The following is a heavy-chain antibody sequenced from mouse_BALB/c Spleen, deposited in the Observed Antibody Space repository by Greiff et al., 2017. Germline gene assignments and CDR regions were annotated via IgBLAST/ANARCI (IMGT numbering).Heavy chain of an antibody. CDR2: IWGDGST. CDR1: GFSLTGYG. CDR3: ARDLYYGNYPYAMDY. V-gene: IGHV2-6-7*01. J-gene: IGHJ4*01. Sequence: QVQLKESGPGLVAPSQSLSITCTVSGFSLTGYGVNWVRQPPGKGLEWLGMIWGDGSTDYNSALKSRLSISKDNSKSQVFLKMNSLQTDDTARYYCARDLYYGNYPYAMDYWGQGTSVTVSS. D-gene: IGHD2-1*01.